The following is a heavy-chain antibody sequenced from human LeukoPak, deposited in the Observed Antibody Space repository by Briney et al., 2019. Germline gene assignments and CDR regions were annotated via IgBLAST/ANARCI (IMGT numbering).Heavy chain of an antibody. V-gene: IGHV1-18*01. CDR2: ISAYNGNT. D-gene: IGHD2/OR15-2a*01. J-gene: IGHJ5*02. Sequence: ASVKVSCKASGYTFTSYGISWVRQAPGQGLEWMGWISAYNGNTNYAQKLQGRVTMTTDTSTSTAYMELRSLRSDDTAVYYCARSPNLWPPGGNWFDPRGQGTLVTVSS. CDR3: ARSPNLWPPGGNWFDP. CDR1: GYTFTSYG.